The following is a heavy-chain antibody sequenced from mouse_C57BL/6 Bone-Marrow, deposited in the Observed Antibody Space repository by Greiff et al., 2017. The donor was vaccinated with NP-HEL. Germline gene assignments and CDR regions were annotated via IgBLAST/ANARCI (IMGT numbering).Heavy chain of an antibody. CDR2: IDPSDSYT. CDR3: ARDSNYYVDY. J-gene: IGHJ2*01. CDR1: GYTFTSYW. Sequence: QVQLQQPGAELVMPGASVKLSCKASGYTFTSYWMPWVKQRPGQGLEWIGEIDPSDSYTNSTQKFQGKSTLTVDKSSSTAYMQLSSLTAEDSAVYYCARDSNYYVDYWGQGTTLTVSS. V-gene: IGHV1-69*01. D-gene: IGHD2-5*01.